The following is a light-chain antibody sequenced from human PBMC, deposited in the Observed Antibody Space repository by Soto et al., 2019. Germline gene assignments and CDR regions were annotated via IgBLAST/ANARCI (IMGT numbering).Light chain of an antibody. J-gene: IGKJ4*01. CDR1: QSVSSN. V-gene: IGKV3-15*01. CDR3: QQYNNWPLLT. CDR2: GAS. Sequence: EIVMTQSPATLSVSRGERATLSCRASQSVSSNLAWYQQKPGQAPRLLIYGASTRATGIPARFSGSGSGTEFTLTISSLQSEDFAVYYCQQYNNWPLLTFGGGTKVDI.